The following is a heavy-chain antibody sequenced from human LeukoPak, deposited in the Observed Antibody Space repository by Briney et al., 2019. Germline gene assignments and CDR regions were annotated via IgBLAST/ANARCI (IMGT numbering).Heavy chain of an antibody. J-gene: IGHJ4*02. CDR3: ARGGIAAANFDY. CDR2: IYYSGST. V-gene: IGHV4-59*01. CDR1: GGSISIYY. Sequence: SETLSLTCTVSGGSISIYYWSWIRQPPGKGLEWIGYIYYSGSTNYNPSLKSRVTISVDTSKNQFSLKLSSVTAADTAVYYCARGGIAAANFDYWGQGTLVTVSS. D-gene: IGHD6-13*01.